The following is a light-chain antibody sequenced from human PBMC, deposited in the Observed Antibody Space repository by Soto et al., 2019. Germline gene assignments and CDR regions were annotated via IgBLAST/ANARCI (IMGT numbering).Light chain of an antibody. J-gene: IGKJ1*01. Sequence: EIVMTQSPATLSVSPGERATLSCRASQSVSSNLAWYQQKPGQAPRLLIYGASTRATGIPARFSGSGSGTEFTLTISSLQYEDFPVYYCQQYNNWPPTFGQGTKVDIK. CDR3: QQYNNWPPT. V-gene: IGKV3-15*01. CDR2: GAS. CDR1: QSVSSN.